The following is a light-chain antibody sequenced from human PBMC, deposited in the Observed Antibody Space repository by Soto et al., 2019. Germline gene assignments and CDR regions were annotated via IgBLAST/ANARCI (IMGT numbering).Light chain of an antibody. Sequence: EIVLTQSPATLSLSPGERDTLSCRASQIVSSYLAWYQQKPCQVPRLLIYDASNSATGIPARFSGSGSGTDFTLTISSLEPEDFAVYYCQQRSNWPPITFGQGTRLEIK. CDR2: DAS. V-gene: IGKV3-11*01. CDR1: QIVSSY. J-gene: IGKJ5*01. CDR3: QQRSNWPPIT.